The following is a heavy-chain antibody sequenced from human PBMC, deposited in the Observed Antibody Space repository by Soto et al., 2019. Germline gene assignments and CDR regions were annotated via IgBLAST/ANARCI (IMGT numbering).Heavy chain of an antibody. Sequence: PGESLKITCQASGYSFISSWSGCVRQMPGKGLEWMGIIYPGDSDTRYSPSFQGQVTISADKSTSTAYLQWSSLKASDTATYYCASMIAASGTAFDYRGQGALVTVSS. D-gene: IGHD6-13*01. CDR1: GYSFISSW. J-gene: IGHJ4*02. CDR3: ASMIAASGTAFDY. CDR2: IYPGDSDT. V-gene: IGHV5-51*01.